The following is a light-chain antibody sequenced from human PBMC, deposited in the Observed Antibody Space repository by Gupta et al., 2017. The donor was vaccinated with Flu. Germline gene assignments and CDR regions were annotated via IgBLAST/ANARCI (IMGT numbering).Light chain of an antibody. CDR2: EVT. Sequence: QSALTQPASVSGSPGQSITISCTGTSSDIGYYDFVSWYQQYPGKAPQLILYEVTNRPSGVSNRFSAAKSDNTASLTISGVQAEDEADYYCSSYTGSGTVFGGGTRLTVL. V-gene: IGLV2-14*01. CDR1: SSDIGYYDF. J-gene: IGLJ3*02. CDR3: SSYTGSGTV.